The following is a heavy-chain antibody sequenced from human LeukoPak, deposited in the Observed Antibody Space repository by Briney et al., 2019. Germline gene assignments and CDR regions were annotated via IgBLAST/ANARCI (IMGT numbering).Heavy chain of an antibody. J-gene: IGHJ3*02. Sequence: TGGSLRLSCAASGFTFRSYWSWIRQPAGKGLEWIGRIYTGGSTNYNPSLKSRVTISVDTSKNQFSLKLSSVTAADTAVYYCARGHQSLITMVRGVISDAFDIWGQGTMVTVSS. D-gene: IGHD3-10*01. CDR1: GFTFRSY. CDR3: ARGHQSLITMVRGVISDAFDI. CDR2: IYTGGST. V-gene: IGHV4-4*07.